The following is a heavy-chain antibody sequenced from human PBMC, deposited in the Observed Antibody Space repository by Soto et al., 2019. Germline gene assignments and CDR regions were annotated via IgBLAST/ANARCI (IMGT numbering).Heavy chain of an antibody. J-gene: IGHJ6*02. Sequence: GGSLRLSCAASGFTFSSYWMHWVRQAPGKGLVWVSRINSDGSSTSYADSVKGRFTISRDNAKNTLYLQMNSLRAEDTAGDYCARADGYNSLPGRIKDTTLPIGYYYGMDVWGQGTTVTVSS. CDR1: GFTFSSYW. D-gene: IGHD5-12*01. CDR2: INSDGSST. V-gene: IGHV3-74*01. CDR3: ARADGYNSLPGRIKDTTLPIGYYYGMDV.